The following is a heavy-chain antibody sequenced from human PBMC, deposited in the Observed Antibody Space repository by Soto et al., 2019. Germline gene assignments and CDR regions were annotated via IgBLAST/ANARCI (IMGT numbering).Heavy chain of an antibody. D-gene: IGHD3-9*01. CDR1: GGTFSDHA. CDR3: ARDVQVNYFDNTYHYYAMDV. J-gene: IGHJ6*02. V-gene: IGHV1-69*13. CDR2: INPFFKGT. Sequence: WASVKVSCKAFGGTFSDHAVSWVRQAPGQGLEWMGVINPFFKGTKYAQKFQGRLTITADDSTSTAYMDLYSLISEDTAVYYCARDVQVNYFDNTYHYYAMDVWGQGTTVTVSS.